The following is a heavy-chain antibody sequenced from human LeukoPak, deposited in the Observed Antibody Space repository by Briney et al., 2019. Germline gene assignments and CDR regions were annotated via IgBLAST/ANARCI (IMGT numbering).Heavy chain of an antibody. D-gene: IGHD3-10*01. CDR3: ARDLVSYYGSGSYYNPPFDY. Sequence: ASVKVSCKASGGTFSSYAISWVRQAPGQGLEWMGWISAYNGNTNYAQKLQGRVTMTTDTSTSTAYMELRSLRSDDTAVYYCARDLVSYYGSGSYYNPPFDYWGQGTLVTVSS. CDR2: ISAYNGNT. CDR1: GGTFSSYA. J-gene: IGHJ4*02. V-gene: IGHV1-18*01.